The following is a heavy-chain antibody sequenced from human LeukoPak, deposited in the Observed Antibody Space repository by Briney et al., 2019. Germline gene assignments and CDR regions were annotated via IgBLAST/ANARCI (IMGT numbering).Heavy chain of an antibody. V-gene: IGHV1-18*01. CDR3: ARGGARMVRGAPVPHAFDI. CDR2: ISAYNGNT. D-gene: IGHD3-10*01. Sequence: AASVKVSCKASGYTFTSYGISWVRQAPGQGLEWMGWISAYNGNTNYAQKLQGRVTMTTDTSTSTAYMELRSLRSDDTAVYYCARGGARMVRGAPVPHAFDIWGQGTMVTVSS. J-gene: IGHJ3*02. CDR1: GYTFTSYG.